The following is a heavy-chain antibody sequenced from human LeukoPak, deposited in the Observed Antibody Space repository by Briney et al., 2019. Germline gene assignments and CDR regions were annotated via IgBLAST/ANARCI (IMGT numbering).Heavy chain of an antibody. CDR1: DDSITMYY. V-gene: IGHV4-59*01. CDR2: VDHTGST. D-gene: IGHD1-1*01. J-gene: IGHJ6*03. CDR3: ARGRVSSSTWYSTYYYYFYMDV. Sequence: PSETLSLTCSVSDDSITMYYWTWIRQPPGKGLEWIGYVDHTGSTIFNPSLNGRVSISRDTTNNLFSLRLRSVTAADTAVYFCARGRVSSSTWYSTYYYYFYMDVWGKGTTVTVSS.